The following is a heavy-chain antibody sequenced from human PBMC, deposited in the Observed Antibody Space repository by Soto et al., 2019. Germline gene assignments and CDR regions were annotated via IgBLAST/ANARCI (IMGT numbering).Heavy chain of an antibody. Sequence: QVQLVESGGGVVQPGRSLRLSCAASGFTFSSYGMHWVRQAPGKGLEWVAVISYDGSNKYYADSVKGRFTISRDNSKNTLYLQMNSLRAEDTAVYYCVMSLRSPVIAAAGTFDYWGQGTLVTVSS. CDR3: VMSLRSPVIAAAGTFDY. V-gene: IGHV3-30*03. J-gene: IGHJ4*02. D-gene: IGHD6-13*01. CDR1: GFTFSSYG. CDR2: ISYDGSNK.